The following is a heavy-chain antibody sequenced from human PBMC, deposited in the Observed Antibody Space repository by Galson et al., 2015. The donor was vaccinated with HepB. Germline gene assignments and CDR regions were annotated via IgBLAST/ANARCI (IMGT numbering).Heavy chain of an antibody. J-gene: IGHJ4*02. CDR2: IYYSGST. D-gene: IGHD6-13*01. CDR1: GGSISRSSYY. V-gene: IGHV4-39*07. Sequence: SETLSLTCTVSGGSISRSSYYWGWIRQPPGKGLEWIGSIYYSGSTYYNPSLKSRVTMSVDTSKNQFYLKLSSVTAADTAVYFCARVEQQRVSYWGQGTLVTVSS. CDR3: ARVEQQRVSY.